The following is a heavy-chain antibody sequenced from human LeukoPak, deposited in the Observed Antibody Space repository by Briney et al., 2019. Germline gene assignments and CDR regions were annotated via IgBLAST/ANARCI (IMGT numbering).Heavy chain of an antibody. CDR3: AKHDGAAVAGIFDY. J-gene: IGHJ4*02. V-gene: IGHV3-23*01. D-gene: IGHD6-19*01. Sequence: GGSLGLSCAASGFTFSSYAMSWVRQAPGKGLEWVSAISGSGGSTYYADSVKGRFTISRDNSKNTLYLQMNSLRAEDTAVYYCAKHDGAAVAGIFDYWGQGTLVTVSS. CDR1: GFTFSSYA. CDR2: ISGSGGST.